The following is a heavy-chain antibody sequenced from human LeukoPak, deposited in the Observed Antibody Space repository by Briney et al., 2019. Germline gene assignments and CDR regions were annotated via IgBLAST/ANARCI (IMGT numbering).Heavy chain of an antibody. V-gene: IGHV4-39*02. CDR2: IYYSGST. Sequence: SETLSLTCTVSGGSISSSSYYWGWIRQPPGKGLEWIGSIYYSGSTYYNPSLKSRVTISVDTSKNHFSLKLSSVTAADTAVYYCARVNQVLYFRGGYYYGMDVWGQGTTVTVSS. CDR3: ARVNQVLYFRGGYYYGMDV. J-gene: IGHJ6*02. CDR1: GGSISSSSYY. D-gene: IGHD2-2*02.